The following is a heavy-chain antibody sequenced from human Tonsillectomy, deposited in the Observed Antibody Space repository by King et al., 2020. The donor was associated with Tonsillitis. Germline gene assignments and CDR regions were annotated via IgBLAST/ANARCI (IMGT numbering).Heavy chain of an antibody. CDR1: GFTFSSYD. CDR3: ARVAHYYDSSGYSDAFDI. V-gene: IGHV3-13*04. D-gene: IGHD3-22*01. Sequence: VQLVESGGGLVQPGGSLRLSCAASGFTFSSYDMHWVRQATGKGLEWVSSIGSVGDTFYPGSVKGRFTISRENAKNSLYLQMNSLRAGATAVYFCARVAHYYDSSGYSDAFDIWGQGTRVTVSS. J-gene: IGHJ3*02. CDR2: IGSVGDT.